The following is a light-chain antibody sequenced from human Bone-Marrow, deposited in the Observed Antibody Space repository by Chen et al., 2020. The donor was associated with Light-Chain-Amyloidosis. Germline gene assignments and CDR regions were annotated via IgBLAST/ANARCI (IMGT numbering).Light chain of an antibody. CDR2: RDT. V-gene: IGLV3-25*03. CDR1: DLPTKY. J-gene: IGLJ2*01. CDR3: QSADSSGTYEVI. Sequence: SYELTHPPSVSVSPGQTARITCSGDDLPTKYAYWYQQKPGPAPVLVIHRDTERPSGISERFSGSSSGTTATLTISGVQAEDEADYHCQSADSSGTYEVIFGGGTKLTVL.